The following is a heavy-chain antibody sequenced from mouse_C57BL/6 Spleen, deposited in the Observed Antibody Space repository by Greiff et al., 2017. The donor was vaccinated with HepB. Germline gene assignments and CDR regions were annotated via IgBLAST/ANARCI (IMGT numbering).Heavy chain of an antibody. J-gene: IGHJ2*01. CDR1: GYTFTSYW. V-gene: IGHV1-52*01. CDR2: IDPPDSET. CDR3: AREDYGSDLDY. D-gene: IGHD1-1*01. Sequence: QVQLQQPGAELVRPGSSVKLSCKASGYTFTSYWMHWVKQRPIQGLEWIGNIDPPDSETHYNQKFKDKATLTVDKSSSTAYMQLSSLTSEDSAVYYCAREDYGSDLDYWGQGTTLTVSS.